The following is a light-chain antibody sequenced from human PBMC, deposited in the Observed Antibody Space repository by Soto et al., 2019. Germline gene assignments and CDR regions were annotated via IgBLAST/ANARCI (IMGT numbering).Light chain of an antibody. CDR1: QSVGGY. Sequence: ESVLTQSPATLSLSPGERATLSCRASQSVGGYLAWYQHKPGQAPRLLIYDASNRATGMPARFSGSGSGTDFTLTSSSLEPEDFAVYYFHRRSDWPWPFGQGTKVEIK. CDR2: DAS. CDR3: HRRSDWPWP. J-gene: IGKJ1*01. V-gene: IGKV3-11*01.